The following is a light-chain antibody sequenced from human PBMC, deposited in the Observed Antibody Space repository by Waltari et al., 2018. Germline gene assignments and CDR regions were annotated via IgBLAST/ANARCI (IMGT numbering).Light chain of an antibody. CDR3: QQYYDYPGT. J-gene: IGKJ1*01. V-gene: IGKV1-8*01. Sequence: AIRMTQSPSSISASTGDTVTISCRASQGIRTYLAWYQQKPGTAPKLLMYATSTLQTGVPSRFSGGGSGTDFTLTISRLQSDDFAIYYCQQYYDYPGTFGQGTKVEVK. CDR2: ATS. CDR1: QGIRTY.